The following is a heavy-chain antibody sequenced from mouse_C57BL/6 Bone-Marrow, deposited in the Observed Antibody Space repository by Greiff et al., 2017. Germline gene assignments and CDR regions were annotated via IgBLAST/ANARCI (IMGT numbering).Heavy chain of an antibody. V-gene: IGHV1-61*01. Sequence: QVQLKQPGAELVRPGSSVKLSCKASGYTFTSYWMEWVKQRPGQGLEWIGNIYPSDSETHYNQKFKDKATLTVDKSSSTAYMQLSSLTSEDSAVYCCVGYYDYWGQGTTLTVSS. CDR2: IYPSDSET. J-gene: IGHJ2*01. D-gene: IGHD2-3*01. CDR3: VGYYDY. CDR1: GYTFTSYW.